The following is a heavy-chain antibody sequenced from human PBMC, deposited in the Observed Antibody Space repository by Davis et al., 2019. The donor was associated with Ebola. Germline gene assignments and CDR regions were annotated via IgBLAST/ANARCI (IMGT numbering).Heavy chain of an antibody. J-gene: IGHJ4*02. V-gene: IGHV3-7*01. Sequence: PGGSLRLSCAASGFTFSDSWMAWVRQAPGKGLEWLAHMLHDGSEKYSAGPVKGRFTISRDNARNSFYLQMNSLRVEDTAVYYCARDNYWKLDYWGQGILVTVSS. D-gene: IGHD4-11*01. CDR3: ARDNYWKLDY. CDR1: GFTFSDSW. CDR2: MLHDGSEK.